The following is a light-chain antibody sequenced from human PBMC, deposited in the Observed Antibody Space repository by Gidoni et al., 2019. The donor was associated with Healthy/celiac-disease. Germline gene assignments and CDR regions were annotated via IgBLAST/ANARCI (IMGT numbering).Light chain of an antibody. V-gene: IGKV1-8*01. Sequence: AIRITQSPSSLSASTGDRVTITCRASQGVSSYFAWYQQKPGQAPKLLIYAATTLQSGVPSRFSGSGSGTDFTLSISCLQSEDFATYYCQQYYSYPLTFGGXAKVEIK. CDR1: QGVSSY. CDR2: AAT. CDR3: QQYYSYPLT. J-gene: IGKJ4*01.